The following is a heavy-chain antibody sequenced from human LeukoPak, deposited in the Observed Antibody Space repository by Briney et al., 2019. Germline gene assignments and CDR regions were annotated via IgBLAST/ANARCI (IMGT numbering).Heavy chain of an antibody. J-gene: IGHJ6*03. V-gene: IGHV3-20*04. Sequence: GGSLSLSCAASGFTFDDYGMSWVRQAPGKGLEWVSGINWNGGSTGYANSVKGRFTIFRDNAKNSLYLQMDSLRAEDTALYYCARALYCSSTSCYTGNYYYYMDVWGKGTTVTVSS. D-gene: IGHD2-2*01. CDR3: ARALYCSSTSCYTGNYYYYMDV. CDR1: GFTFDDYG. CDR2: INWNGGST.